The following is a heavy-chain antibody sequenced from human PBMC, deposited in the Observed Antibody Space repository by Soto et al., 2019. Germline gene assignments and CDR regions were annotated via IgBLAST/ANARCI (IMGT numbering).Heavy chain of an antibody. CDR3: ARYRREAVAGYTLDN. CDR2: VYNSGST. V-gene: IGHV4-59*01. CDR1: GGSISSNY. Sequence: SESLSLTCTVYGGSISSNYWTWIRQPPGKGLEWIGYVYNSGSTNYNPSLKSRVTISEDTSKSQFSLKVNSMTAADTAVYYCARYRREAVAGYTLDNWGQGILVTVSS. J-gene: IGHJ4*02. D-gene: IGHD6-13*01.